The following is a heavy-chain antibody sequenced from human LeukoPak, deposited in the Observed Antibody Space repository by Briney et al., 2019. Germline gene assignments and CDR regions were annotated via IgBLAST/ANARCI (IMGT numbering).Heavy chain of an antibody. Sequence: PGGSLRLSCAASGFTFSSYGMHWVRQAPGKGLEWVAVMSYDGSNKYYADSVKGRFTISRDNSKNTLYLQMNSLRAEDTAVYYCAKDSEYYDILTGYYKRGYYYYGMDVWGKGTTVTVSS. CDR1: GFTFSSYG. D-gene: IGHD3-9*01. CDR3: AKDSEYYDILTGYYKRGYYYYGMDV. J-gene: IGHJ6*04. CDR2: MSYDGSNK. V-gene: IGHV3-30*18.